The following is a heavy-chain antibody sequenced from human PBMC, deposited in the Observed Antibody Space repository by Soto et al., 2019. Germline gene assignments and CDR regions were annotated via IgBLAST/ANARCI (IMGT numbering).Heavy chain of an antibody. CDR1: GLKFSDAW. D-gene: IGHD4-4*01. CDR2: IKSKGGVETK. V-gene: IGHV3-15*07. Sequence: EVPLVESGGGLVKPGDSLRLSCAVSGLKFSDAWMNWVRQAPGKGLEWVGRIKSKGGVETKDYAAPVKGRFAISRDDSRDTLYLQMNSLKMEDTAVYYCAWDNSGRFRTDHWGQGTLVTVS. J-gene: IGHJ4*02. CDR3: AWDNSGRFRTDH.